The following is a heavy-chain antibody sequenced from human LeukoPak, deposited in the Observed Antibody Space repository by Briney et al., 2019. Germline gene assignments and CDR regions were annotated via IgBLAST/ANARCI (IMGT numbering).Heavy chain of an antibody. CDR1: GFTFSSYW. CDR2: IKQDGSEK. Sequence: GGSLRLSCAASGFTFSSYWMSWVRQARGKGLEWVANIKQDGSEKYYVDSVKGRFTISRDNAKNSLYLQMNSLRAEDTAVYYCARPYYYDSSGYYYYWGQGTLVTVSS. CDR3: ARPYYYDSSGYYYY. V-gene: IGHV3-7*01. J-gene: IGHJ4*02. D-gene: IGHD3-22*01.